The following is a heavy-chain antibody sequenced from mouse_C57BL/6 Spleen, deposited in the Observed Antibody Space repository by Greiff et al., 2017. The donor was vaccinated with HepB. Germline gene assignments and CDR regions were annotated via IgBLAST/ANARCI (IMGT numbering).Heavy chain of an antibody. J-gene: IGHJ2*01. V-gene: IGHV1-50*01. CDR3: ARGELAYFDY. CDR2: IDPSDSYT. Sequence: QVQLQQPGAELVKPGASVKLSCKASGYTFTSYWMQWVKQRPGQGLEWIGEIDPSDSYTNYNQKFKGKATLTVDTSSSTAYMQLSSLTSEDSAVYYCARGELAYFDYWGKGTTLTVSS. CDR1: GYTFTSYW.